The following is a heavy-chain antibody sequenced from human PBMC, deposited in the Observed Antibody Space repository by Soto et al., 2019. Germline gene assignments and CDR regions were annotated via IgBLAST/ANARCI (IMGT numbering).Heavy chain of an antibody. CDR2: IKTDGSRT. Sequence: EMQLVESGGGLVQPGGSLRLSCVASGFAFTSYRMHWVRQAPGKGLVWVSRIKTDGSRTTYADSVKGRFTISRDNAKNTLYLQMNSLRAEDTAVYYCAREPRASNGDYINSYYYYMDVWGTGTTVTVSS. CDR1: GFAFTSYR. D-gene: IGHD4-17*01. J-gene: IGHJ6*03. V-gene: IGHV3-74*03. CDR3: AREPRASNGDYINSYYYYMDV.